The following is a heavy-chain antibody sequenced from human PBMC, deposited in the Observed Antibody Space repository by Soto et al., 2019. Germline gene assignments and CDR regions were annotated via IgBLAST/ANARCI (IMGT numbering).Heavy chain of an antibody. CDR1: GFSFNSFA. CDR2: ISGSGGAT. J-gene: IGHJ4*02. D-gene: IGHD6-13*01. CDR3: TKNQAGSLTNFDY. Sequence: GGSLRLSCAASGFSFNSFAMSWVRQAPGKGLEWVSGISGSGGATYYADSVKGRFTISRDNSKNTLYLQMNSLRAEDTAVYYCTKNQAGSLTNFDYWGPVTLVTVYS. V-gene: IGHV3-23*01.